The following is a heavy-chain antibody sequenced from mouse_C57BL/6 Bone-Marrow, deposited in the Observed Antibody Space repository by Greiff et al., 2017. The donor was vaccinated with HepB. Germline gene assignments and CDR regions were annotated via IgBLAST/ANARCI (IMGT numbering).Heavy chain of an antibody. CDR2: IYPRSGNT. D-gene: IGHD1-1*01. CDR1: GYTFTSYG. J-gene: IGHJ3*01. CDR3: ARDYGSSFAY. V-gene: IGHV1-81*01. Sequence: VQLQESGAELARPGASVKLSCKASGYTFTSYGISWVKQRTGQGLEWIGEIYPRSGNTYYNEKFKGKATLTADKSSSTAYMELLSLTSEDSAVYFCARDYGSSFAYWGQGTLVTVSA.